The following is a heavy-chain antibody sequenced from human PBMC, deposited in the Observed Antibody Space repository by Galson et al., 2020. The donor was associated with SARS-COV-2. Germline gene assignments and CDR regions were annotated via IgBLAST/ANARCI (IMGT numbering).Heavy chain of an antibody. CDR1: GGSISSGGYS. CDR3: ARRYSYGASQNVDP. CDR2: IYYSGST. Sequence: SETLSLTCAVSGGSISSGGYSWSWIRQPPGKGLEWIGYIYYSGSTYYNPSLKSRVTISVDTSKNQFSLKLSSVTAADTAVYYCARRYSYGASQNVDPWGQGTLVTVSS. J-gene: IGHJ5*02. V-gene: IGHV4-30-4*07. D-gene: IGHD5-18*01.